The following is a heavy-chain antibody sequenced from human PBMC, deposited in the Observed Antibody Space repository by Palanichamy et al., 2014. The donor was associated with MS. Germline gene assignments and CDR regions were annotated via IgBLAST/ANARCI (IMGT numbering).Heavy chain of an antibody. CDR2: INSDGSGT. CDR1: GFTFSSYW. D-gene: IGHD6-19*01. CDR3: ARAHRDSTGYNSGWYRFDP. V-gene: IGHV3-74*01. Sequence: EVQLVESGGGSVQPGGSLRLSCAASGFTFSSYWMHWVRQAPGKGLVWVSRINSDGSGTNYADSVKGRFTISRDNAENTLYLQMNSLRAEDTALYYCARAHRDSTGYNSGWYRFDPWGQGTLVTVSS. J-gene: IGHJ5*02.